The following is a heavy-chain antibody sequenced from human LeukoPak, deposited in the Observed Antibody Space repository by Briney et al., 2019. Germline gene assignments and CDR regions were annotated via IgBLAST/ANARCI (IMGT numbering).Heavy chain of an antibody. D-gene: IGHD6-13*01. J-gene: IGHJ4*02. V-gene: IGHV1-46*03. CDR2: INPTGTTT. CDR1: GYTFSDCY. CDR3: AISSSWFNYFDY. Sequence: ASVKVSCKASGYTFSDCYIHWVRQAPGQGLEWMGWINPTGTTTLYAQKFQGRVTLTRDMSTSTAYMELRSLRSDDTAVYYCAISSSWFNYFDYWGQGTLVTVSS.